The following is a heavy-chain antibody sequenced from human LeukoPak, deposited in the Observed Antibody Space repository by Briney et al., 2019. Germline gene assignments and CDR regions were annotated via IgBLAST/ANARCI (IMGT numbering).Heavy chain of an antibody. J-gene: IGHJ4*02. CDR3: AKDYYDSSGYYSTTTQPDY. CDR1: GFTVSSNY. V-gene: IGHV3-23*01. Sequence: QPGGSLRLSCAASGFTVSSNYMSWVRQAPGEGLEWVSAISGSGGSTYYADSVKGRFTISRDNSKNTLYLQMNSLRAEDTAVFYCAKDYYDSSGYYSTTTQPDYWGQGTLVTVSS. CDR2: ISGSGGST. D-gene: IGHD3-22*01.